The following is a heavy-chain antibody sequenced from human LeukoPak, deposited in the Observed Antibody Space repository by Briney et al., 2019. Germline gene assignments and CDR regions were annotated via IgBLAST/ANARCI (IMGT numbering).Heavy chain of an antibody. D-gene: IGHD6-25*01. CDR3: AAAFDY. J-gene: IGHJ4*02. CDR1: GFTFSSYSMN. Sequence: PGGSLRLSCAASGFTFSSYSMNWVRQPPGKGLEWIGNTYYGGDTYYNSSLKSRVTISVDTSKNQFSLELNSVTAADTAVYYCAAAFDYWGQGILVTVSS. V-gene: IGHV4-59*04. CDR2: TYYGGDT.